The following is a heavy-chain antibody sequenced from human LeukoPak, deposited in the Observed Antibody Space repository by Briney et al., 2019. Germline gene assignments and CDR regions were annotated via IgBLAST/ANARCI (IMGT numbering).Heavy chain of an antibody. Sequence: GGSLRLSCVASGFTFSHYSMNWVRLAPGKGLEWVSAISGSGASTYYADSVKGRFTISRDNSKNTLYLQMNSLRAEDTAVYYCVPPPFADYWGQGTLVTVSS. CDR1: GFTFSHYS. CDR2: ISGSGAST. CDR3: VPPPFADY. V-gene: IGHV3-23*01. J-gene: IGHJ4*02.